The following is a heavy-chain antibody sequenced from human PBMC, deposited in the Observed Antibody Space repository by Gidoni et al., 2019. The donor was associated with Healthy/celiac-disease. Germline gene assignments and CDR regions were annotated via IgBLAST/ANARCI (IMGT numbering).Heavy chain of an antibody. J-gene: IGHJ4*02. CDR2: ISSSSSYI. D-gene: IGHD3-3*01. CDR1: GFTCSSDS. CDR3: ARTGAYYDFWSGHSDY. Sequence: EVQLVESGGGLVKPGGYLRLSCAASGFTCSSDSMNWVRQAPGKGLEWVSSISSSSSYIYDADSVKGRFTISRDNAKNSLYLQMNSLRAEDTAVYYCARTGAYYDFWSGHSDYWGQGTLVTVSS. V-gene: IGHV3-21*01.